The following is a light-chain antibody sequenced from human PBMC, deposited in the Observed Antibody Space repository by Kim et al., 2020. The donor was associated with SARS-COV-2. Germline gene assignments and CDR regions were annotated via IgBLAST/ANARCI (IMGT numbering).Light chain of an antibody. Sequence: GQRVSVSCSGSSSNIGSNTVHWYRQLPGTAPKLLIYSNNERPSGVADRFSGSKSGTSASLAISGLQSEDEADYYCAAWDDSLEGWVFGGGTKLTVL. CDR1: SSNIGSNT. CDR3: AAWDDSLEGWV. V-gene: IGLV1-44*01. J-gene: IGLJ3*02. CDR2: SNN.